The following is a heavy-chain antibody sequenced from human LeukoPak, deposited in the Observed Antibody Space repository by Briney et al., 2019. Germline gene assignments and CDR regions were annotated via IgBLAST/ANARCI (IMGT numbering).Heavy chain of an antibody. Sequence: EASVKVSCKVSGYTLTELSMHWVRQAPGKGLEWMGGFYPEDGETIYAQKFQGRVTMTEDTSTDTAYMELSSLRSEDTAVYYCATDLSRGGLDYYYYYGMDVWGQGTTVTVSS. CDR2: FYPEDGET. CDR3: ATDLSRGGLDYYYYYGMDV. CDR1: GYTLTELS. V-gene: IGHV1-24*01. D-gene: IGHD2-15*01. J-gene: IGHJ6*02.